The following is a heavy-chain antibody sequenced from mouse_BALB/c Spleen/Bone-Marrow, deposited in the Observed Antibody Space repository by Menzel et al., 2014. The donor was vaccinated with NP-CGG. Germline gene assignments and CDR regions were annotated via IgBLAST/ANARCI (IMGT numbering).Heavy chain of an antibody. CDR2: ISSGSSTI. V-gene: IGHV5-17*02. J-gene: IGHJ2*01. CDR1: GFTFSSFG. CDR3: ARDVPLYDVGYFDY. D-gene: IGHD2-14*01. Sequence: EVQLVESGGGLGKGGGGGKKYSKASGFTFSSFGMHWVRQAPEKGLEWVAYISSGSSTIYYKNKQKGRCTISRDNPKNTLFLQMTSLRSEDTALYDCARDVPLYDVGYFDYWGQGTTLTVSS.